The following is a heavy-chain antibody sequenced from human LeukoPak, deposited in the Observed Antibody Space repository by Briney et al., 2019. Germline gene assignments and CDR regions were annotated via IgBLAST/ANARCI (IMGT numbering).Heavy chain of an antibody. CDR3: AKDWTGTKPFDL. Sequence: GGSLRLSCATSGFTFSSYAMSWVRQAPGKGLEWVSSISGSGGRIYYADSVKGRFIISRDNSKNTLYLQMNSLRAEDTAVYYCAKDWTGTKPFDLWGRGTLVTVSS. D-gene: IGHD3/OR15-3a*01. CDR2: ISGSGGRI. J-gene: IGHJ2*01. V-gene: IGHV3-23*01. CDR1: GFTFSSYA.